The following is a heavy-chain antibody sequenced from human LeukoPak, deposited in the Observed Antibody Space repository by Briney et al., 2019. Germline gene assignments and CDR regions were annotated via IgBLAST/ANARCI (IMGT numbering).Heavy chain of an antibody. CDR3: ARRVGQRTTVDY. CDR2: INHSGST. D-gene: IGHD4-11*01. V-gene: IGHV4-34*01. CDR1: GGSFSGYY. J-gene: IGHJ4*02. Sequence: SETLSLTCAVYGGSFSGYYWSWIRQPPGKGLEWIGEINHSGSTNYNPSLKSRVTISVDTSKNQFSLKLNSVTAADMAIYYCARRVGQRTTVDYWGQGTQVTVSS.